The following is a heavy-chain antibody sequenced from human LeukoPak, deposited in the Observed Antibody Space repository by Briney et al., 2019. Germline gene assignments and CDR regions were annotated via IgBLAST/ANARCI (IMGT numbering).Heavy chain of an antibody. J-gene: IGHJ4*02. D-gene: IGHD6-13*01. CDR2: ISWNSGSI. V-gene: IGHV3-9*01. CDR3: AREQIAAAGGFDY. CDR1: GFTFDDYA. Sequence: PGGSLRLSCAASGFTFDDYAMHWVRQAPRKGLEWVSGISWNSGSIGYADSVKGRFTISRDNAKNSLYLQMNSLRAEDTAVYYCAREQIAAAGGFDYWGQGALVTVSS.